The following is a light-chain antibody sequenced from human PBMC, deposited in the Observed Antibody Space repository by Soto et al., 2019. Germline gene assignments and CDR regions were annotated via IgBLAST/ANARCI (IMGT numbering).Light chain of an antibody. CDR1: SSDVGGYNY. V-gene: IGLV2-14*01. J-gene: IGLJ2*01. CDR2: DVS. CDR3: SSYTSSSTLMV. Sequence: QSALTQPASVSGSPGQSITISCTGTSSDVGGYNYVSWYQQHPGKAPKLMIYDVSNRPSGVSNRFSGSKSGNKASLTISGLLAEDAADYYCSSYTSSSTLMVFGGGTQLTVL.